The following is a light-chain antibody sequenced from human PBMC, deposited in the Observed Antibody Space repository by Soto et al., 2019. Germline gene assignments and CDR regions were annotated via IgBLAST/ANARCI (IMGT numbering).Light chain of an antibody. Sequence: DIQMTQSPSSLSASVGDRVTITCRASQSISSYLNWYQQKPGKAPKLMIYAASSLQSGDPSRLSGSGFGTVFTLTISILQPEDFATYYCQQSYSTPWTFGQGTKVDIK. J-gene: IGKJ1*01. V-gene: IGKV1-39*01. CDR2: AAS. CDR3: QQSYSTPWT. CDR1: QSISSY.